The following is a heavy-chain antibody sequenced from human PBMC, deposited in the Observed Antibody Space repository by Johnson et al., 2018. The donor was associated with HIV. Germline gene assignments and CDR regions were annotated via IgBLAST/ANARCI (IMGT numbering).Heavy chain of an antibody. CDR3: AKDRTSAQSAFDI. CDR2: MSYDGSSK. J-gene: IGHJ3*02. V-gene: IGHV3-30*04. D-gene: IGHD1-1*01. CDR1: GFTFSSYA. Sequence: VQLVESGGGVVQPGRSLRLSCAASGFTFSSYAMHWVRQAPGKGLEWVAVMSYDGSSKYYADSVKGRFTISRDNSKNTLYLQMNSLRAEDTAVYYCAKDRTSAQSAFDIWGQGTMVTVSS.